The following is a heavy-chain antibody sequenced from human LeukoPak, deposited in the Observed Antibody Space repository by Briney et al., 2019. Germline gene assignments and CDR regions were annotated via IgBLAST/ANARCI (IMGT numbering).Heavy chain of an antibody. V-gene: IGHV1-2*02. D-gene: IGHD1-20*01. J-gene: IGHJ4*02. CDR3: AREVVGGFITGMKGYFDY. CDR2: INPNSGGT. CDR1: GYTFTGYY. Sequence: ASVKVSCKASGYTFTGYYMHWARQAPGQGLEWMGWINPNSGGTNYAQKFQGRVTMTRDTSISTAYMELSRLRSDDTAVYYCAREVVGGFITGMKGYFDYWGQGTLVTVSS.